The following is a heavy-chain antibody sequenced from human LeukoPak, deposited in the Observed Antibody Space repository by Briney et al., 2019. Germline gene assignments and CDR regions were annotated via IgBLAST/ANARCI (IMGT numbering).Heavy chain of an antibody. CDR2: IRFDGSNE. CDR1: GFTLSSYG. V-gene: IGHV3-30*02. CDR3: AKDIRGWRGAIDY. D-gene: IGHD6-19*01. Sequence: PGGSLRLSCAASGFTLSSYGVHWVRQAPGKGLEWVAFIRFDGSNENYADSVKGRFTISRDNAKNSLYLQMNSLRAEDTALYYCAKDIRGWRGAIDYWGQGTLVTVSS. J-gene: IGHJ4*02.